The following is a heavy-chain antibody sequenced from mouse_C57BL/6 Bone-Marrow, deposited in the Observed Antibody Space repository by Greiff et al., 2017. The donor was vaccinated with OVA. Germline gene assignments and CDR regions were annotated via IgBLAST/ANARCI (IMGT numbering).Heavy chain of an antibody. D-gene: IGHD1-1*01. CDR3: ARGEVVAHYWYLDV. V-gene: IGHV1-64*01. CDR2: IHPNSGST. J-gene: IGHJ1*03. CDR1: GYTFTSYW. Sequence: QVQLQQPGAELVKPGASVKLSCKASGYTFTSYWMHWVKQRPGQGLEWIGMIHPNSGSTNYNEKFKSKATLTVDKSSSTASMQLSSLTSEDSAVYYCARGEVVAHYWYLDVWGTGTTVTVSS.